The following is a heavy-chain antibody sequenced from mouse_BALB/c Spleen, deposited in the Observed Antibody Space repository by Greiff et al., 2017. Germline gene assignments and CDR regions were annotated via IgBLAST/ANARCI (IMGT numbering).Heavy chain of an antibody. V-gene: IGHV5-4*02. CDR3: ARGGYDWGAMDY. CDR1: GFTFSDYY. J-gene: IGHJ4*01. CDR2: ISDGGSYT. D-gene: IGHD2-14*01. Sequence: EVHLVESGGGLVKPGGSLKLSCAASGFTFSDYYMYWVRQTPEKRLEWVATISDGGSYTYYPDSVKGRFTISRDNAKNNLYLQMSSLKSEDTAMYYCARGGYDWGAMDYWGQGTSVTVSS.